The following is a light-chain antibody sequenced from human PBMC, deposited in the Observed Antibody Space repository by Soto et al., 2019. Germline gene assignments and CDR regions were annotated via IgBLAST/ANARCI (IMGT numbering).Light chain of an antibody. CDR3: QQYNSFIWT. Sequence: DIQMTQSPSTLSASVGDRVTIICRASQSISSRLAWYQQKPGKAPKLLISKASNLDSGVPSRFSVSGSGTEFNFTISSLQPEDFATYYCQQYNSFIWTFGRGTKVDIK. J-gene: IGKJ1*01. CDR1: QSISSR. V-gene: IGKV1-5*03. CDR2: KAS.